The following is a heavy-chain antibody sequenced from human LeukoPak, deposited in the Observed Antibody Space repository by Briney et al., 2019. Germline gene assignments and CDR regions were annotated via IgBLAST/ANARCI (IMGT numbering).Heavy chain of an antibody. D-gene: IGHD1-26*01. V-gene: IGHV3-15*01. CDR1: GFTFSNAW. CDR2: FKSRTDGGTT. J-gene: IGHJ4*02. Sequence: GGSLRLSCGASGFTFSNAWMNWVRQAPGKGLEWVGRFKSRTDGGTTDYAAPVKGRFTISRDDSKDTLYLQMNSLKTEDTAVYYCTTGASGSYYVFEYWGQGTLVTVSS. CDR3: TTGASGSYYVFEY.